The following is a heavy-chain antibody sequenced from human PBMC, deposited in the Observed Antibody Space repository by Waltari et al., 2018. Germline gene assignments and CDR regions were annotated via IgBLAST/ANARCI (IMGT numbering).Heavy chain of an antibody. CDR1: GGSMAHFS. J-gene: IGHJ5*02. D-gene: IGHD6-19*01. V-gene: IGHV4-59*01. CDR2: VHYSGST. CDR3: ARATVAGTDDWLDP. Sequence: QVRLQESGPGLVKPSETLSLACTVSGGSMAHFSWSWIRLPPGKAPEWIAYVHYSGSTIYNSSLKSRVTISLDRSKNQFSMNMASVTAADTAIYYCARATVAGTDDWLDPWGQGTLVTVSS.